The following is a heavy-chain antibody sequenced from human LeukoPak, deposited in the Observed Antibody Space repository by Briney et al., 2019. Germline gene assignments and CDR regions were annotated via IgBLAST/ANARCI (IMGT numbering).Heavy chain of an antibody. J-gene: IGHJ4*02. CDR2: IYYSGST. V-gene: IGHV4-31*03. CDR1: GGSISSGGYY. CDR3: ARDRRVGATTYYFDY. D-gene: IGHD1-26*01. Sequence: SSETLSLTCTVSGGSISSGGYYWSWIRQHPGTGLEWIGYIYYSGSTYYNPSLKSRVTISVDTSKNQSSLKLSSVTAADTAVYYCARDRRVGATTYYFDYWGQGTLVTVSS.